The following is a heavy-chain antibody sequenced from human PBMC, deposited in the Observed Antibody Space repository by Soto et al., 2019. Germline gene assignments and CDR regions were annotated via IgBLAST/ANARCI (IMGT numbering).Heavy chain of an antibody. CDR3: ARDPTPVTTYSYYYYGMDV. CDR1: GYTFTGYY. Sequence: ASVKVSCKASGYTFTGYYMHWVRQAPGQGLEWMGWINPNSGGTNYAQKFQGRVTMTRDTSISTAYMELSRLRSDDTAVYYCARDPTPVTTYSYYYYGMDVWGQGTTVTV. CDR2: INPNSGGT. D-gene: IGHD4-4*01. J-gene: IGHJ6*02. V-gene: IGHV1-2*02.